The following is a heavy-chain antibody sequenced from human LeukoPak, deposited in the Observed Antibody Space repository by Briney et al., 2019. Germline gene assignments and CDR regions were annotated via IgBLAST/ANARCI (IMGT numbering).Heavy chain of an antibody. Sequence: ASVKVSCKASGYTFTSYYMHWERQAPGQGLEWMGIINPSGGSTSYAQKFQGRVTMTRDTSTSTAYMELSSLRSEDTAVYYCARSSPYYYDSSGYQYYFDCWGQGTLVTVSS. CDR1: GYTFTSYY. V-gene: IGHV1-46*01. CDR3: ARSSPYYYDSSGYQYYFDC. D-gene: IGHD3-22*01. J-gene: IGHJ4*02. CDR2: INPSGGST.